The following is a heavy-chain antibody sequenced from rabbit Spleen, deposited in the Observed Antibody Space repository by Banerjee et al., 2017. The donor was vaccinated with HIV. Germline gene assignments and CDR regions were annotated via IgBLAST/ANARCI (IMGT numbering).Heavy chain of an antibody. V-gene: IGHV1S45*01. J-gene: IGHJ4*01. CDR1: GFSFISSYD. CDR3: ARAGEGGDGCLNL. CDR2: IYTGNGKN. D-gene: IGHD5-1*01. Sequence: QEQLVESGGGLVMPGASLTLTCTASGFSFISSYDMSWVRQAPGKGLEWIGFIYTGNGKNYYASGAKGRFTISKTSSTTVTLQMTSLPVADTATYFCARAGEGGDGCLNLWGQGTLVTVS.